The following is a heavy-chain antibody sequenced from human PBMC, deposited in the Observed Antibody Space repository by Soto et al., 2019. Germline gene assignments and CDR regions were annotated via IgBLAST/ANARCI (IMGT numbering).Heavy chain of an antibody. CDR1: GFTFSSYE. V-gene: IGHV3-48*03. Sequence: GGSLRLSCAASGFTFSSYEMNWVRQAPGKGLEWVSYISSSGSTIYYADSVKGRFTISRDNAKNSLYLQMNSLRAEDTAVYYCASSPSLAAFDIWGQGTMVTVSS. CDR2: ISSSGSTI. CDR3: ASSPSLAAFDI. J-gene: IGHJ3*02.